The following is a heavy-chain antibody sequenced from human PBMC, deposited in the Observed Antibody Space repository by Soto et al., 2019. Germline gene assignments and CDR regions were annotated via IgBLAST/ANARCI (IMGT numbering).Heavy chain of an antibody. Sequence: EVQLVDSGGGLVQPGGSLRLSCVASGFTFSDHYMDWVRQAPGKGLEWVARSRNKANSYSTEYAASVKGRFTISRDVSENSLYLQMNILKTEDTAVYYCVRGAYGSWRMDVWGQGTSVTVSS. CDR3: VRGAYGSWRMDV. CDR2: SRNKANSYST. CDR1: GFTFSDHY. V-gene: IGHV3-72*01. J-gene: IGHJ6*02. D-gene: IGHD3-10*01.